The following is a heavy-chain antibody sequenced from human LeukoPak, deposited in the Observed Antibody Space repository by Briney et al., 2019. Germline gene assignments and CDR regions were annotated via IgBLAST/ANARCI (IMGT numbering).Heavy chain of an antibody. CDR3: ARVENYGSGSLDY. CDR2: INHSGST. D-gene: IGHD3-10*01. CDR1: GGSFSGYY. J-gene: IGHJ4*02. V-gene: IGHV4-34*01. Sequence: SETLSLTCAVYGGSFSGYYWSWIRQPPGKGLKWIGGINHSGSTNYNPSLKSRVTISVDTSKNQFSLKLSSVTAADTAVYYCARVENYGSGSLDYWGQGTLVTVSS.